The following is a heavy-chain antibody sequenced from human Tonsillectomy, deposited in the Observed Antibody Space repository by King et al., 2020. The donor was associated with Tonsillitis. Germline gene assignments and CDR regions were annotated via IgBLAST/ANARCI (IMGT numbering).Heavy chain of an antibody. CDR2: ISFDGRT. D-gene: IGHD6-19*01. CDR1: GFPFRSYG. J-gene: IGHJ4*02. Sequence: QLVQSGGGVVQPGGSLRVSCAASGFPFRSYGMHWVRQAPGKGLEWVAVISFDGRTKYADAVKGRFTISRDNSMNTLYLQLNSLRVEDTAVYYCARERLYDRGWGIDNWGQGTLVTVSS. CDR3: ARERLYDRGWGIDN. V-gene: IGHV3-33*05.